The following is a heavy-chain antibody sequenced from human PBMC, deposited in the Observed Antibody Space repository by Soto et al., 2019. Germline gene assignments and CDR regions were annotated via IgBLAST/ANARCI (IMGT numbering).Heavy chain of an antibody. V-gene: IGHV1-18*01. J-gene: IGHJ5*02. Sequence: ASVKVSCKASGYTFTSYGISWVRQAPGQGLEWMGWISAYNGNTNYAQKLQGRVTMTTDTSTSTAYMELRSLRSDDTAVYYCARDTEITGYVGSRRNKNWFDPWGQGTLVTVSS. D-gene: IGHD1-20*01. CDR2: ISAYNGNT. CDR3: ARDTEITGYVGSRRNKNWFDP. CDR1: GYTFTSYG.